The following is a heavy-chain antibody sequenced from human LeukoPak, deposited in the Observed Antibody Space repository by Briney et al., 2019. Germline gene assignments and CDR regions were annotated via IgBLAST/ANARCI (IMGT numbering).Heavy chain of an antibody. Sequence: PSETLSLTCTVSGGSISSYYWSWIRQHPGKGLEWIGYIYYSGSTYYNPSLKSRVTISVDTSKNQFSLKLSSVTAADTAVYYCARVSIPDCSSTSCYGGYFDYWGQGTLVTVSS. D-gene: IGHD2-2*01. J-gene: IGHJ4*02. CDR1: GGSISSYY. V-gene: IGHV4-59*06. CDR2: IYYSGST. CDR3: ARVSIPDCSSTSCYGGYFDY.